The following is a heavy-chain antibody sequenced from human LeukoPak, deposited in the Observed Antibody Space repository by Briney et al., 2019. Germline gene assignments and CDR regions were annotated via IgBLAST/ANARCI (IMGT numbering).Heavy chain of an antibody. CDR3: ARDLAVAPYAFDI. J-gene: IGHJ3*02. D-gene: IGHD6-19*01. V-gene: IGHV4-59*01. CDR2: IYYSGST. Sequence: SETLSLTCTVSGGSISSYYWSWIRQPPGKGLEWIGYIYYSGSTNYNPSLKSRVTISVDTSKNQFSLKLSSVTAADTAVYYCARDLAVAPYAFDIWGQGTMVTVSS. CDR1: GGSISSYY.